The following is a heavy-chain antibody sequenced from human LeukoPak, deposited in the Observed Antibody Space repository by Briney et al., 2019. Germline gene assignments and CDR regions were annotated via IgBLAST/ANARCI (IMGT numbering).Heavy chain of an antibody. CDR1: GYTLTELS. D-gene: IGHD4-23*01. J-gene: IGHJ4*02. V-gene: IGHV1-24*01. CDR2: FDPEDGET. CDR3: ATASTVVTRDFDY. Sequence: ASVEVSCKVSGYTLTELSMHWVRQAPGKGLEWMGGFDPEDGETIYAQKFQGRVTMTEDTSTDTAYMELSSLRSEDTAVYYCATASTVVTRDFDYWGQGTLVTVSS.